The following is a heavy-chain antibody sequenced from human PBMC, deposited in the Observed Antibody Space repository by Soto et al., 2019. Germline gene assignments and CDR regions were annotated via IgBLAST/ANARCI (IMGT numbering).Heavy chain of an antibody. V-gene: IGHV1-69*13. CDR2: IIPIFGTA. CDR3: ARDNIITYYDFWSGYYSPNWFDP. J-gene: IGHJ5*02. Sequence: SVKVSCKASGGTFSSYAISWVRQAPGQGLEWMGGIIPIFGTANYAQKFQGRVTITADESTSTAYMELSSLRSEDTAVYYCARDNIITYYDFWSGYYSPNWFDPWGQGTLVTVSS. D-gene: IGHD3-3*01. CDR1: GGTFSSYA.